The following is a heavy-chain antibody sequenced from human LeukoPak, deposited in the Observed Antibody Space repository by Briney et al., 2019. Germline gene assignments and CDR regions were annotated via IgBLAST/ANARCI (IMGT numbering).Heavy chain of an antibody. V-gene: IGHV3-30*02. CDR2: IRYDGSNK. CDR3: AKEKYNWNYGHYFDY. D-gene: IGHD1-7*01. J-gene: IGHJ4*02. Sequence: GGSLRLSCAASGFTFSSYGMHWVRQAPGKGLEWVAFIRYDGSNKYYADSVKGRFTISRDNSKNTLYLQMNSLRAEDTAVYYCAKEKYNWNYGHYFDYWGQGTLVTVSS. CDR1: GFTFSSYG.